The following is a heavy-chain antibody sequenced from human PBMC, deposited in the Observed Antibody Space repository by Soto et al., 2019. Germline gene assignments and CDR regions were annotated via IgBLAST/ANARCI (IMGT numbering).Heavy chain of an antibody. J-gene: IGHJ4*02. CDR3: ATGSIEYGASVAH. CDR2: ISAGGGGA. V-gene: IGHV3-23*01. Sequence: EVQLLEPGGDLVQPGGSLRLACAASGFSFSSYAMVWVRQAPGKGLEWVSVISAGGGGAYLADSVKGRFSISRDNSKNVLTLEMNSVRAEDTCTYYCATGSIEYGASVAHWRQGPRVLVSS. CDR1: GFSFSSYA. D-gene: IGHD2-8*01.